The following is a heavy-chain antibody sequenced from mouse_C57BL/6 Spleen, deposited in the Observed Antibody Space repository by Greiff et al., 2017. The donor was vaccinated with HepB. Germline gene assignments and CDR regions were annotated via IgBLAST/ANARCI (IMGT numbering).Heavy chain of an antibody. J-gene: IGHJ2*01. CDR3: ARRAPLYYGSSYDYFDY. Sequence: EVQLQQSGPELVKPGASVKIPCKASGYTFTDYNMDWVKQSHGKSLEWIGDINPNNGGTIYNQKFKGKATLTVDKSSSTAYMELRSLSSEDTAVDYCARRAPLYYGSSYDYFDYWGQGTTLTVSS. CDR2: INPNNGGT. CDR1: GYTFTDYN. V-gene: IGHV1-18*01. D-gene: IGHD1-1*01.